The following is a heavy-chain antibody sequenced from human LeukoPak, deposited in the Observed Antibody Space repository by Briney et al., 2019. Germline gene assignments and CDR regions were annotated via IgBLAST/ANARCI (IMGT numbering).Heavy chain of an antibody. CDR2: IIPIFGTA. J-gene: IGHJ3*02. Sequence: ASVKVSCKASGGTFISYAISWVRQAPGQGLEWMGGIIPIFGTANYAQKFQGRVTITTDESTSTAYMGLSSLRSEDTAVYYCARDGGWQAFDIWGQGTMVTVSS. D-gene: IGHD6-19*01. CDR1: GGTFISYA. V-gene: IGHV1-69*05. CDR3: ARDGGWQAFDI.